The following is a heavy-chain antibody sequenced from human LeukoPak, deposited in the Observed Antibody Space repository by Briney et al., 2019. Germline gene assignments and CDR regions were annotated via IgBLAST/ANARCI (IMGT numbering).Heavy chain of an antibody. J-gene: IGHJ6*02. CDR3: ASPRPRITIFGVVTKAYYYYGMDV. V-gene: IGHV4-39*01. CDR2: IYDSGST. CDR1: GGSIRSSYYY. Sequence: SETLSLTCTVSGGSIRSSYYYWGWIRQPPGKGLEWIGSIYDSGSTYYNPSLKSRVTISVDTSKNQFSLKLNSVTAADTAVYYCASPRPRITIFGVVTKAYYYYGMDVWGQGTTVTVSS. D-gene: IGHD3-3*01.